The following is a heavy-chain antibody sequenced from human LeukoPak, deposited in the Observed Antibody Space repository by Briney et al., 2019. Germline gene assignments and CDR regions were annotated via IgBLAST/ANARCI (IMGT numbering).Heavy chain of an antibody. D-gene: IGHD6-13*01. CDR2: ISWNSGSI. J-gene: IGHJ5*02. CDR3: AKTADIAAAGRLSYNWFDP. V-gene: IGHV3-9*01. Sequence: PGGSLRLSCAASGFTFDDYAMHWVRQAPGKGLEWVSGISWNSGSIGYADSVKGRFTISRDNAKNSLYLQMNSLRAEDTALYYCAKTADIAAAGRLSYNWFDPWGQGTLVTVSS. CDR1: GFTFDDYA.